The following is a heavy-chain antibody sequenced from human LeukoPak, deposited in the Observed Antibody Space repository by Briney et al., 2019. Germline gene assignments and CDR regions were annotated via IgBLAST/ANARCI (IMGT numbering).Heavy chain of an antibody. V-gene: IGHV1-18*01. CDR1: GFIFTKYG. CDR2: ISGYNGDT. Sequence: ASVKVSCKASGFIFTKYGISWVRQAPGQGLEWVGWISGYNGDTNYAQKVQGRVTMTRDTSTSTVYMELSSLRSEDTAVYYCASAPRGSVIPYELPAGPWGQGTLVTVSS. J-gene: IGHJ5*02. D-gene: IGHD3-16*02. CDR3: ASAPRGSVIPYELPAGP.